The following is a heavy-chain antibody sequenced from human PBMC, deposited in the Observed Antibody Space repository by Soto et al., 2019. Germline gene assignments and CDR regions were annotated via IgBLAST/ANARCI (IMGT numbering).Heavy chain of an antibody. Sequence: GGSLRLSCVASGFTFRNYWMSWVRQAPGKGLEWVVSIKPDGSETYSVDSVKGRFTISRDNAENSVYLQMHSLRAEDTAVYFCAKGYGYYFDSWGQGTLVTVSS. CDR3: AKGYGYYFDS. CDR2: IKPDGSET. V-gene: IGHV3-7*05. CDR1: GFTFRNYW. D-gene: IGHD4-17*01. J-gene: IGHJ4*02.